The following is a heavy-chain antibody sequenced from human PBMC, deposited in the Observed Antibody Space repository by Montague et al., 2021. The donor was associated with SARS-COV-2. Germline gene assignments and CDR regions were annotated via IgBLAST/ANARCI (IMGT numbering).Heavy chain of an antibody. V-gene: IGHV3-23*01. CDR2: VVPRGDST. CDR3: ARAGTNSETYY. J-gene: IGHJ4*02. Sequence: SLSLSCAASGFSFRSHVMNWVRQAPGKGPEWVSAVVPRGDSTFYADSVKGRFTISRDNSKNALYLQMNSLRAEDTAIYYCARAGTNSETYYWGQGTLVTVSS. D-gene: IGHD1-26*01. CDR1: GFSFRSHV.